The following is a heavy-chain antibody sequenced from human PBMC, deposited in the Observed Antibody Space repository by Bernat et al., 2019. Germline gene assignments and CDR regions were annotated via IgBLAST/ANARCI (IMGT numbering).Heavy chain of an antibody. J-gene: IGHJ5*02. CDR3: AAVRWRVLVDP. Sequence: QMQLVQSGPEVKKPGTSVKVSCKASGFTFTSSAVQWVRQARGQRLEWIGWIVVGSGNTNYAQKFQERVTITRDMSTSTAYMELGSLRSEDTAVYYCAAVRWRVLVDPWGQGTLVTVSS. CDR2: IVVGSGNT. D-gene: IGHD2-8*02. V-gene: IGHV1-58*01. CDR1: GFTFTSSA.